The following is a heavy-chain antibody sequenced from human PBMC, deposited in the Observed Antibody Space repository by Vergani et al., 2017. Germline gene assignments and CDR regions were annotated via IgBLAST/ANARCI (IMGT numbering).Heavy chain of an antibody. CDR2: ISHSGST. V-gene: IGHV4-4*03. CDR1: GDSFRSNKW. J-gene: IGHJ3*02. Sequence: QVQLQESGPGLVKPPGTLSLTCAVSGDSFRSNKWWTWVRQSPGKTLEWIGEISHSGSTNHNPSLKGRVTLSLDTSKNQFSLRLSSVTAADTAVYYCARDPKSYCSGGSRFSVWGAFDIWGRGTTVTVSS. CDR3: ARDPKSYCSGGSRFSVWGAFDI. D-gene: IGHD2-15*01.